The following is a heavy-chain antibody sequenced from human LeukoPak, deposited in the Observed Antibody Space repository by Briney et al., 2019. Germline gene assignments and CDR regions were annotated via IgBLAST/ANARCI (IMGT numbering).Heavy chain of an antibody. CDR2: ISYDGSNK. J-gene: IGHJ4*02. Sequence: GGSLRLSCAASGFTFSSYGMHWVRQAPGKGLEWVAVISYDGSNKYYADSVKGRFTISRDNSKNTLYLQMNSLRVEDTAVYYCAKDIVGRITVTGSLGNSYIDYWGQGTLVTVSS. V-gene: IGHV3-30*18. CDR3: AKDIVGRITVTGSLGNSYIDY. D-gene: IGHD6-19*01. CDR1: GFTFSSYG.